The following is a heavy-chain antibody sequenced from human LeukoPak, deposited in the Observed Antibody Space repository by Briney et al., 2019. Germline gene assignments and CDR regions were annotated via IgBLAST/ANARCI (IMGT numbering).Heavy chain of an antibody. Sequence: GESLQISCEASGYTFSNYWIGWVRQLPGKGLEWMGIIYPDDSDTKYSPSFQGQVTISADKSISTAYLQWSSLKASDTAMYYCGRSRDSSGYYYLIWGQGTLVTVSS. CDR3: GRSRDSSGYYYLI. CDR2: IYPDDSDT. CDR1: GYTFSNYW. D-gene: IGHD3-22*01. J-gene: IGHJ4*02. V-gene: IGHV5-51*01.